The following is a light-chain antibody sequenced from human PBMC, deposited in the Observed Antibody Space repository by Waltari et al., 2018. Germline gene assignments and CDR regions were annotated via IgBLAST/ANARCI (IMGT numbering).Light chain of an antibody. J-gene: IGKJ1*01. CDR1: QSIGRD. CDR2: MAT. Sequence: EILMTQSPATLSVSPGERATLSCRASQSIGRDLAWYQPRPGQAPRLLIYMATVGATGVPARFSASGSGTEFTLTISSLQSEDVAVYYCQHFNNWPPWAFGQGTKVEIK. CDR3: QHFNNWPPWA. V-gene: IGKV3-15*01.